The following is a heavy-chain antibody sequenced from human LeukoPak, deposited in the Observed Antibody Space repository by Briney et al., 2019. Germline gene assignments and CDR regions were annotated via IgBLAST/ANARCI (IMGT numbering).Heavy chain of an antibody. V-gene: IGHV1-69*13. CDR1: GGTFSSYA. CDR2: IIPIFGTA. D-gene: IGHD3-22*01. CDR3: ARGQYYYDSSGRDAFDI. J-gene: IGHJ3*02. Sequence: SVKVSCKASGGTFSSYAISWVRQAPGQGLEWMGGIIPIFGTANYAQKFQGRVTITADESTSTAYMELSSLRSEDTAVYYCARGQYYYDSSGRDAFDIWGQGTMVTVSS.